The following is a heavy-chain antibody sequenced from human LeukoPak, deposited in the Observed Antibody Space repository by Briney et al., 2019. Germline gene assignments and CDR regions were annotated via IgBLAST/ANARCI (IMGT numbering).Heavy chain of an antibody. J-gene: IGHJ4*02. CDR3: ARRVVSNSGYYFHY. CDR2: IYADDSDT. CDR1: GYTFSRDW. D-gene: IGHD4-23*01. V-gene: IGHV5-51*01. Sequence: GESLKISCKASGYTFSRDWIGWMRQMPGKGLEWMGIIYADDSDTRYSPSFEGQVTISADKSVNSAYLQWGSLKASDTAIYYCARRVVSNSGYYFHYWGQGTLVTVSS.